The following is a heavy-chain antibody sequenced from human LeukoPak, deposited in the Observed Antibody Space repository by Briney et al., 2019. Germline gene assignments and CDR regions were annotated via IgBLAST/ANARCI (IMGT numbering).Heavy chain of an antibody. CDR2: IYSSGST. CDR1: GGSISSYY. Sequence: SETLSLTCTVSGGSISSYYWSWIRQPAGKGLEWIGRIYSSGSTNYNPSLKSRVTMSVDTSKNQFSLKLSSVTAADTAVYYCARVGRVGPSDYGMDVWGQGTTVTVSS. CDR3: ARVGRVGPSDYGMDV. D-gene: IGHD3-10*01. J-gene: IGHJ6*02. V-gene: IGHV4-4*07.